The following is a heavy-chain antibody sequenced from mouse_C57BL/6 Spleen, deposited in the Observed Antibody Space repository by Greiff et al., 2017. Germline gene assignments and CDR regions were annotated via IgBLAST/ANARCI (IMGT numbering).Heavy chain of an antibody. CDR2: ISSGGDYI. V-gene: IGHV5-9-1*02. CDR1: GFTFSSYA. D-gene: IGHD2-5*01. Sequence: EVKLVESGEGLVKPGGSLKLSCAASGFTFSSYAMSWVRQTPEKRLEWVAYISSGGDYIYYADTVKGRFTISRDNARNTLYLQLSSLKSEDTAMYYCTRGGSNYPYYAMYYWGQGTSVTVSS. CDR3: TRGGSNYPYYAMYY. J-gene: IGHJ4*01.